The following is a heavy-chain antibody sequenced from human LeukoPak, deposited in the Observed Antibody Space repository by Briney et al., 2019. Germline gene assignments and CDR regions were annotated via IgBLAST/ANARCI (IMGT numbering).Heavy chain of an antibody. CDR2: LSPDGSST. Sequence: GGSLRLSCAASGFTFSSYWMQWVRQAPGKGLVWVSRLSPDGSSTTSADSVKGRFTISRDNAKNTLYLQMNSLRAEDTAVYYCARSNQADDYWGQGTLVTVSS. V-gene: IGHV3-74*01. D-gene: IGHD4-11*01. J-gene: IGHJ4*02. CDR1: GFTFSSYW. CDR3: ARSNQADDY.